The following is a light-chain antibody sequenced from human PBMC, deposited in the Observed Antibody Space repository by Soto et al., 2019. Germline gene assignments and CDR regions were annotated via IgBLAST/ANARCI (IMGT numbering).Light chain of an antibody. Sequence: EIVMTQSPGPLSVSPGERATVSCRASESVSSNLAWYQQKPGQAPSLLIYGASTRAAGVPVRFSGSGSGTEFTLPISSLQSEDFAVYYCQQYNYWPRTFGQGTKVEIK. CDR3: QQYNYWPRT. J-gene: IGKJ1*01. CDR1: ESVSSN. V-gene: IGKV3-15*01. CDR2: GAS.